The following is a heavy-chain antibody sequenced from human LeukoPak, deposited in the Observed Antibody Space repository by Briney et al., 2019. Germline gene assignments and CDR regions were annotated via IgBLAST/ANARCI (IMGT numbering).Heavy chain of an antibody. Sequence: EASVKVSCKASGGTFSSYAISWVRQAPGQGLEWMGGIIPIFGTANYAQKFQGRVTMTTDTSTSTAYMELRSLRSDDTAVYYCARDHGSSGLSLFDYWGQGTLVTVSS. CDR3: ARDHGSSGLSLFDY. V-gene: IGHV1-69*05. J-gene: IGHJ4*02. D-gene: IGHD3-22*01. CDR2: IIPIFGTA. CDR1: GGTFSSYA.